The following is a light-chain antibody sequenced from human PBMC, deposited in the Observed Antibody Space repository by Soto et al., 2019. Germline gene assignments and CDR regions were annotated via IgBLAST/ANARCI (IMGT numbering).Light chain of an antibody. CDR3: QQSYGTPIT. J-gene: IGKJ5*01. CDR2: DAS. Sequence: DIQMTQSPSTLSASVGDRVTITCRASQGISSWLAWYQQKPGKAPKLLIYDASSLESGVPSRFSGSGSGTEFTLTITSLQPEDFATYYCQQSYGTPITFGQGTRLEI. CDR1: QGISSW. V-gene: IGKV1-5*01.